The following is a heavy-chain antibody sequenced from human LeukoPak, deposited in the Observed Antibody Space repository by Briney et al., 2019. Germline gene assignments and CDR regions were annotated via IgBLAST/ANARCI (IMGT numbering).Heavy chain of an antibody. Sequence: PGGSLRLSCAASGFTFSSYAMSWVRQAPGKGLEWVSAISGSGGSTYYADSVKGRFTISRGNSKNTLYLQMDSLRAEDTAIYFCAKEALLSYGDYTYVEFWGQGTLVTVSS. J-gene: IGHJ4*02. D-gene: IGHD4-17*01. CDR3: AKEALLSYGDYTYVEF. CDR2: ISGSGGST. CDR1: GFTFSSYA. V-gene: IGHV3-23*01.